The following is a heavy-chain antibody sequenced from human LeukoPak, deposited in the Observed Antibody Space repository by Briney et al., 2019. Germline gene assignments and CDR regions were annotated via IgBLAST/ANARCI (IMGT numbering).Heavy chain of an antibody. J-gene: IGHJ4*02. V-gene: IGHV4-34*01. CDR1: GGSFSGYY. CDR2: IDHSGRT. Sequence: SETLSLTCAVYGGSFSGYYWIWIRQPPGKGLEWIGEIDHSGRTNSNASLKSRVTLSVDMSKNQFSLRLSSVTAADTAVYYCARKSIVTAGRKPYDFWDQGTLVTVSP. D-gene: IGHD6-13*01. CDR3: ARKSIVTAGRKPYDF.